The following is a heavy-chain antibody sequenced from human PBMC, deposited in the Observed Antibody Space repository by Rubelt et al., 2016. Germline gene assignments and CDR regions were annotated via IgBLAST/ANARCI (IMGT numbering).Heavy chain of an antibody. J-gene: IGHJ4*02. CDR2: INPNSGGT. CDR3: ARFAIGGHSSGYLFDY. CDR1: GGTFSSYA. Sequence: QVQLVQSGAEVKKPGSSVKVSCKASGGTFSSYAISWVRQAPGQGLEWMGRINPNSGGTNYAQKLQGRVTMTRDTSISTAYMELSRLRSDDTAVYYCARFAIGGHSSGYLFDYWGQGTLVTVSS. V-gene: IGHV1-2*02. D-gene: IGHD3-22*01.